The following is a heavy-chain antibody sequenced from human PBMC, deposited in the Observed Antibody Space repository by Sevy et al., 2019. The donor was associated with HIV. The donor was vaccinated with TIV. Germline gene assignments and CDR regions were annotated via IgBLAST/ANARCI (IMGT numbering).Heavy chain of an antibody. CDR2: MSGSGGII. J-gene: IGHJ4*02. D-gene: IGHD5-18*01. CDR1: GFSFSDSY. CDR3: ARKGHSQGLYYYFES. Sequence: GGSLRLSCAASGFSFSDSYMSWIRQAPGKGLEWLSYMSGSGGIIYYSDSVKGRFTISRDNAKNSLYLQMNSLRADDTALYYCARKGHSQGLYYYFESWGQGTLVTVSS. V-gene: IGHV3-11*01.